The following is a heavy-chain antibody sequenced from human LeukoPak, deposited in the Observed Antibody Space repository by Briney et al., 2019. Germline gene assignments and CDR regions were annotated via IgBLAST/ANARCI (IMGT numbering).Heavy chain of an antibody. V-gene: IGHV3-23*01. Sequence: AGGSLRLSCAASGFTFSSYAMSWVRQAPGKGLEWVSAISGSGGSTYYADSVKGRFTISRDNSKNTLYLQMNSLRAEDTAVYYCAKWRTYYYDSGGYFDYWGQGTLVTVSS. J-gene: IGHJ4*02. D-gene: IGHD3-22*01. CDR3: AKWRTYYYDSGGYFDY. CDR1: GFTFSSYA. CDR2: ISGSGGST.